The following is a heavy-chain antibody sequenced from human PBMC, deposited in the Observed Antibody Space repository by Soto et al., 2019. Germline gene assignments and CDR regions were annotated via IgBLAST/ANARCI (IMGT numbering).Heavy chain of an antibody. Sequence: ASVKVSCTASGYTFTSYAMHWVRQAPGQRLEWMGWINAGNGNTKYSQKFQGRVTITRDTSASTAYMELSSLRSEDTAVYYCARDAVLVPAAIYHTFDYWGQGTLVTSPQ. V-gene: IGHV1-3*01. CDR3: ARDAVLVPAAIYHTFDY. CDR1: GYTFTSYA. J-gene: IGHJ4*02. D-gene: IGHD2-2*01. CDR2: INAGNGNT.